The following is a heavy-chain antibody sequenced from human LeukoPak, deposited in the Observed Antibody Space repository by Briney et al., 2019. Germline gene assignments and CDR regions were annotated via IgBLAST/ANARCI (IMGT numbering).Heavy chain of an antibody. J-gene: IGHJ4*02. CDR2: INPNSGGT. V-gene: IGHV1-2*02. Sequence: ASVKVSCKASGYTFTGYFIHWVRQAPGQGLEWMGWINPNSGGTNYAQKFQGRVTMTWDTSISTAYMELSRLRSDDTAVYYCARFPLGNYDSSDYWGQGTLVTVSS. CDR1: GYTFTGYF. D-gene: IGHD3-22*01. CDR3: ARFPLGNYDSSDY.